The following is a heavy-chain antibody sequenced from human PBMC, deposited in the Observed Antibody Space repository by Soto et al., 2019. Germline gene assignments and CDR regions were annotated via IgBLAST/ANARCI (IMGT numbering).Heavy chain of an antibody. CDR1: GGCISSGGYY. Sequence: QVQLQESGPGLVKPSQTLSLTCTVSGGCISSGGYYWSWIRQHPGKGLEWIGYIYHSGSTYYNPSLKSRVTISVDRSKNQFSLKLSSVTAADAAVYYCARVCGGDCYSNDAFDIWGQGTMVTVCS. CDR2: IYHSGST. D-gene: IGHD2-21*02. J-gene: IGHJ3*02. CDR3: ARVCGGDCYSNDAFDI. V-gene: IGHV4-31*03.